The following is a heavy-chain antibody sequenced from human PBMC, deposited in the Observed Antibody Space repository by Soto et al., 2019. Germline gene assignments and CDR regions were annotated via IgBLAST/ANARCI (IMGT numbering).Heavy chain of an antibody. CDR1: GFTFSNYW. CDR3: ARGSNTYPSY. CDR2: INIDGGTT. V-gene: IGHV3-74*01. J-gene: IGHJ4*02. Sequence: EVQLVESGGALVQPGGSLRLSCAVSGFTFSNYWLHWVRQAPGRGLVWVSRINIDGGTTSYADSVKGRFTIPRDNAKNTLSLQMSSLTAENTGVYYCARGSNTYPSYWGRGTLFTVSS. D-gene: IGHD2-21*01.